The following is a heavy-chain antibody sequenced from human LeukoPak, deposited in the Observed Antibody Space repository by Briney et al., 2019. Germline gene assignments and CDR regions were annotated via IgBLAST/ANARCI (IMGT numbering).Heavy chain of an antibody. D-gene: IGHD6-6*01. J-gene: IGHJ4*02. Sequence: PGGSLRLSCAASGFTFSNYAMSWVRQAPGKGLEYVSAISGSGGSTFYADSVKGRFTISRDNSKNTLYLQMNSLRAEDTAVYYCARTNGARRPFSFDYWGQGTLVTVSS. CDR2: ISGSGGST. CDR3: ARTNGARRPFSFDY. V-gene: IGHV3-23*01. CDR1: GFTFSNYA.